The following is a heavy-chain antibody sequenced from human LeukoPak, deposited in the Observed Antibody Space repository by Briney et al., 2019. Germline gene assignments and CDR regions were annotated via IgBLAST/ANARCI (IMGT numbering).Heavy chain of an antibody. J-gene: IGHJ5*02. Sequence: ASVKVSCKASVYTFTRYYMHWVRQAPGRGREWMGWINPNSGGTNYAQKLQGRVTMTRDTSISTAYMELSRLRSDDTAVYYCARDRTRYSSGWYRPWGQGTLVTVSS. CDR3: ARDRTRYSSGWYRP. CDR2: INPNSGGT. CDR1: VYTFTRYY. D-gene: IGHD6-19*01. V-gene: IGHV1-2*02.